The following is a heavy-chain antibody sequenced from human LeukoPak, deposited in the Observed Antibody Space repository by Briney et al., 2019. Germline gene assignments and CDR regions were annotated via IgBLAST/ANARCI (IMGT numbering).Heavy chain of an antibody. D-gene: IGHD4-11*01. CDR2: INHSGST. J-gene: IGHJ5*02. CDR1: GGSFSGYY. Sequence: SETLSLTCAVYGGSFSGYYWSWIRQPPGKGLEWIGEINHSGSTNYNPSLKSRVTISVDTSKNQFSLKLSSVTAADTAVYYCARGEFGTVTTSKLVRGFDPWGQGTLVTVSS. CDR3: ARGEFGTVTTSKLVRGFDP. V-gene: IGHV4-34*01.